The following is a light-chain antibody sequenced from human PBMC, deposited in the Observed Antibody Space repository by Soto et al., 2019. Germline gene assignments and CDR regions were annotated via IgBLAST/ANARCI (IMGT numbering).Light chain of an antibody. CDR3: ATWDNGLTGVV. V-gene: IGLV1-44*01. J-gene: IGLJ2*01. Sequence: QSVLTQPPSTSGTPGQRVTISCSGSSSNIGSNTVHWYQQIPGTAPKLLIYTNNQRSSGVSDRFSGSKSDTSASLVISGLQSEDEADDYCATWDNGLTGVVFGGGTKVTVL. CDR1: SSNIGSNT. CDR2: TNN.